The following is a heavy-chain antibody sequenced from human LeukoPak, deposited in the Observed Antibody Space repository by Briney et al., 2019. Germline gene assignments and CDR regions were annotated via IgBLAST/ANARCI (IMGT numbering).Heavy chain of an antibody. V-gene: IGHV3-23*01. CDR2: ISGSGGST. CDR1: GFTFSSYA. D-gene: IGHD2-8*01. CDR3: ARGGYCTNGVCYDVLIYGMDV. J-gene: IGHJ6*02. Sequence: GGSLRLSCAASGFTFSSYAMSWVRQAPGKGLEWVSAISGSGGSTYYADSVKGRFTISRDNSKNTLYLQMNSLRAEDTAVYYCARGGYCTNGVCYDVLIYGMDVWGQGTTVTVSS.